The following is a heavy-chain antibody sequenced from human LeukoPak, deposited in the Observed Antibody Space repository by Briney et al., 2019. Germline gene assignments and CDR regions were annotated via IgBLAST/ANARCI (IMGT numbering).Heavy chain of an antibody. CDR1: GGSFSSNNYY. CDR3: ARYSGDEPIDY. Sequence: SETLSLTCTVSGGSFSSNNYYWGWIRQPPGKGLEWIGRIFSGNTSYNPSLRSRVTISVDASKNQFSLKLSSVTAADTAVHYCARYSGDEPIDYWGQGTLVTVSS. J-gene: IGHJ4*02. V-gene: IGHV4-39*01. CDR2: IFSGNT. D-gene: IGHD1-26*01.